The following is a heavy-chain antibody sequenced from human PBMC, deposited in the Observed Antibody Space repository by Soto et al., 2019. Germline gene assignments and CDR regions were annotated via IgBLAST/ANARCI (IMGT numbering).Heavy chain of an antibody. D-gene: IGHD1-26*01. J-gene: IGHJ6*02. V-gene: IGHV1-3*05. CDR1: GYTFTSYA. Sequence: QVQLVQSGAEEKKPGASVKVSCKASGYTFTSYAMHWVRQAPGQRLEWMGWINAGNGNTKYSQKFQGRVTITRDTSASTAYMELSSLRSEDTAVYYCARELGIVGATDYYYYGMDVWGQGTTVTVSS. CDR3: ARELGIVGATDYYYYGMDV. CDR2: INAGNGNT.